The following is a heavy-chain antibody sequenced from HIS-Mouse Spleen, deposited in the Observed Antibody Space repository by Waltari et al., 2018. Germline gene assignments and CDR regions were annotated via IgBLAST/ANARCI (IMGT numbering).Heavy chain of an antibody. CDR3: AREIPYSSSWYDWYFDL. J-gene: IGHJ2*01. D-gene: IGHD6-13*01. CDR2: IYYSGST. Sequence: QLQLQESGPGLVKPSETLSLTCTVSGGSISSSRSYSGRIRQPPGKGLEWIGSIYYSGSTYYNPSLKSRVTISVDTSKNQFSLKLSSVTAADTAVYYCAREIPYSSSWYDWYFDLWGRGTLVTVSS. CDR1: GGSISSSRSY. V-gene: IGHV4-39*07.